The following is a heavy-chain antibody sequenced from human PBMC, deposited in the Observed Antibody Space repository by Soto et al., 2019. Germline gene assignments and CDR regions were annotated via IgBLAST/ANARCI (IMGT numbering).Heavy chain of an antibody. Sequence: PGESLKISCKGSGYSFTSYWIGWVRQMPGKGLEWMGIIYPGDSDTRYSPSFQGQVTISADKSISTAYLQWSSLKASDTAMYYCARLYRDPSPYGDYPYYYFDYGGQGTLVTVPS. CDR2: IYPGDSDT. V-gene: IGHV5-51*01. CDR1: GYSFTSYW. D-gene: IGHD4-17*01. CDR3: ARLYRDPSPYGDYPYYYFDY. J-gene: IGHJ4*02.